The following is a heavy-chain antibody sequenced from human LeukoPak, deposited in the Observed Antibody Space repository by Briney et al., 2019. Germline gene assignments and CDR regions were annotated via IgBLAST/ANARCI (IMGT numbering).Heavy chain of an antibody. Sequence: GGSLRLSCAASGFTFSSHAMTWVRQAPGKGLEWVSGISGSGGSTYYADSVNGRFTVSRDNSKNTLYLQMNSLRAEDTAVYYCAKDPWTDYWGQGTLVTVSS. J-gene: IGHJ4*02. V-gene: IGHV3-23*01. CDR3: AKDPWTDY. CDR2: ISGSGGST. D-gene: IGHD3/OR15-3a*01. CDR1: GFTFSSHA.